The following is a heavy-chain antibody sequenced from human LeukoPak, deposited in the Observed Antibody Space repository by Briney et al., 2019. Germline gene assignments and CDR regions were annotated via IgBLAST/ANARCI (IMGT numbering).Heavy chain of an antibody. CDR3: TRDPIMGSPDYFDY. V-gene: IGHV3-30*03. Sequence: GGSLRLSCAASGFSFSKYVMHWVRQAPGKGLEWVAVMSTDGSIKIYTDSVRGRFTISRDNSKNTLYLQMNSLRVEGTAVYYCTRDPIMGSPDYFDYWGQGTLVTVSS. J-gene: IGHJ4*02. CDR2: MSTDGSIK. D-gene: IGHD1-26*01. CDR1: GFSFSKYV.